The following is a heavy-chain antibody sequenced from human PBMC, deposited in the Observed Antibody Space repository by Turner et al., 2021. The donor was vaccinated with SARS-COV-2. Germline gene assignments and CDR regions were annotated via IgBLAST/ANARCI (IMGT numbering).Heavy chain of an antibody. V-gene: IGHV3-33*01. D-gene: IGHD2-8*01. CDR3: ARDPNAGYYYMDV. Sequence: QVQPVESGVRVVQPGRSPRLSCAASGFPFGSYGMHWVRQAPGKGLVWVAVIWYDGSNKYYADSVKGRFTISRDNSKNTLYLQMNSLRAEDTAVYYCARDPNAGYYYMDVWGKGTTVTVSS. J-gene: IGHJ6*03. CDR2: IWYDGSNK. CDR1: GFPFGSYG.